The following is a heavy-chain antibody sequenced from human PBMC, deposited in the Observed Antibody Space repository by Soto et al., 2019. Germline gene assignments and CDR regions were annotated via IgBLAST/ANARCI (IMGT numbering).Heavy chain of an antibody. CDR3: AGQPTAGSYYDLGSYYYYYAMDV. Sequence: TSETLSLTCTVSGVSIITGDYYLSWIRQPPGKGLEWIGYIYYSGNTYYNPSLKSRVTISVDTSKNQFSLKLSSVTAADTAVYYCAGQPTAGSYYDLGSYYYYYAMDVWGQGTTVTVSS. CDR1: GVSIITGDYY. CDR2: IYYSGNT. D-gene: IGHD3-10*01. J-gene: IGHJ6*02. V-gene: IGHV4-30-4*01.